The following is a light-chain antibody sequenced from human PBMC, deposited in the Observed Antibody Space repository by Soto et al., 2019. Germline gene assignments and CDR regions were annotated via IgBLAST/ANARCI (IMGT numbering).Light chain of an antibody. V-gene: IGKV3-15*01. CDR2: GAS. CDR1: QSVSSY. CDR3: QQYNNWPRT. Sequence: EIVLTQSPATLSLSPGERATLSCRASQSVSSYLAWYQEKPGQAPRLLIYGASTRDTGIPARFSGSGSGTEFTLTINSLQSEDFAVYYCQQYNNWPRTFGQGTKVDI. J-gene: IGKJ1*01.